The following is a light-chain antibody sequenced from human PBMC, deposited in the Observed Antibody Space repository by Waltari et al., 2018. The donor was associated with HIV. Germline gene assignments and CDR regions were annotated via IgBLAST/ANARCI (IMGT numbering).Light chain of an antibody. CDR3: QESYSAPFT. J-gene: IGKJ3*01. Sequence: DIQMTQSPSSLSASVGDRVTITCRASQSISTYLCWYQQKPGKAPKLLICGASSLQRGVPSRFSGSGSGTDFTLTIIRLQPEDFATYYCQESYSAPFTFGPGTKVD. V-gene: IGKV1-39*01. CDR2: GAS. CDR1: QSISTY.